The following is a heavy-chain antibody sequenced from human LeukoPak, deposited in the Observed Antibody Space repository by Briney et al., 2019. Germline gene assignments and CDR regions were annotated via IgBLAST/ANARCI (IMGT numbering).Heavy chain of an antibody. D-gene: IGHD3-10*01. Sequence: KVSCKASGGTFSSYAISWVRQAPGQGLEWMGRIIPILGIANYAQKFQGRVTITADKSTSTAYMELSSLRSEDTAVYYCARSPLWFGELGAFDYWGQGTLVTVSS. CDR3: ARSPLWFGELGAFDY. CDR2: IIPILGIA. V-gene: IGHV1-69*04. J-gene: IGHJ4*02. CDR1: GGTFSSYA.